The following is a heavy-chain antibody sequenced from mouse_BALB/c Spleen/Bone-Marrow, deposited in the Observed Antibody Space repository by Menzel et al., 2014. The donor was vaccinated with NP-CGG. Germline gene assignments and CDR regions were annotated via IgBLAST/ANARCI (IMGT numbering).Heavy chain of an antibody. Sequence: EVKVVESGGDLVKPGGSLKLSCAASGFTFSDYYMYWVRQTPEKRLEWVATISDGGSYTYYQDSVKGRFTISRDNAKNNLYLHMSSLKSEDTAMYYCARDGDYKYARFAYWGQGTLVTVSA. CDR3: ARDGDYKYARFAY. V-gene: IGHV5-4*02. J-gene: IGHJ3*01. CDR1: GFTFSDYY. CDR2: ISDGGSYT. D-gene: IGHD2-14*01.